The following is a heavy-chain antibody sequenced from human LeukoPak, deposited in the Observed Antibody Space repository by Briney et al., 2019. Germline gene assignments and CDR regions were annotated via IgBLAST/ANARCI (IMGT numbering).Heavy chain of an antibody. J-gene: IGHJ4*02. V-gene: IGHV4-34*01. D-gene: IGHD3-10*01. Sequence: SETLSLTCAVYGGSFSGHYWSWIRQPPGKGLEWIGEINHSGSTNYNPSLKSRVTISVDTSKNQFSLKLSSVTAADTAVYYCAREGDELAFDYWGQGTLVTVSS. CDR2: INHSGST. CDR1: GGSFSGHY. CDR3: AREGDELAFDY.